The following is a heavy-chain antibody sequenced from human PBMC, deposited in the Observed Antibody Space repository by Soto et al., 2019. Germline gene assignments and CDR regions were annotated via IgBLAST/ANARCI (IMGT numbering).Heavy chain of an antibody. CDR3: AREVVLTEWYFDN. V-gene: IGHV3-30-3*01. CDR2: TSSDGGTK. Sequence: QVQLMESGGGVVQPGGSLRLSSATSGFIFSSYSMHWFRQAPGKGLEWVAVTSSDGGTKFYADSVKGRFTVSRDNSKNTLYLQMSSLRPEDTAVSYCAREVVLTEWYFDNWGQGILVTVSS. D-gene: IGHD2-21*01. CDR1: GFIFSSYS. J-gene: IGHJ4*02.